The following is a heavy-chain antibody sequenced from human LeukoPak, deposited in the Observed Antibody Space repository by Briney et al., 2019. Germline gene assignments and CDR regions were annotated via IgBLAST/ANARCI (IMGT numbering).Heavy chain of an antibody. CDR1: GGSISGRTYK. CDR3: ATYCSTTNCYPD. D-gene: IGHD2-2*01. CDR2: MSYSGDS. J-gene: IGHJ4*02. Sequence: SETPSLTCTVSGGSISGRTYKWGWVRQPPGKGLQWIGSMSYSGDSYYNPSLKSRVTMSVDTSKNQFSLRLSSVTAADTAVYYCATYCSTTNCYPDWGQGTLVTVSS. V-gene: IGHV4-39*05.